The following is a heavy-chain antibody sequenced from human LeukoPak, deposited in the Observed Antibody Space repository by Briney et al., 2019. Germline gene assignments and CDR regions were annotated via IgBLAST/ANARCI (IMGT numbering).Heavy chain of an antibody. CDR2: INHSGST. D-gene: IGHD5-24*01. CDR3: ARGATNYYFDS. J-gene: IGHJ4*02. CDR1: SGSFSGFY. Sequence: SETLSLTCAVYSGSFSGFYWSWIRQPPGKGLEWIGEINHSGSTSYNPSLKSRVTISVDTSKNHFSLKLSSVTAADTAVYYCARGATNYYFDSWGQGTLVTVSS. V-gene: IGHV4-34*01.